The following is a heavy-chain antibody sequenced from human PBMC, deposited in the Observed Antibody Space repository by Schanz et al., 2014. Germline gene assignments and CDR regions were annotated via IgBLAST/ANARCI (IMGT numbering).Heavy chain of an antibody. Sequence: VQLVESGGGLVKRGGSLRLSCAAYGFTLSSYAMHWVRQAPGKGLEWVAVISYDGSNKYYADSVEGRFTISRDNSRNTLYLQMNSLRTEDTAVYYCASPSGYSDYGTYFDFWGQGTLVTGSS. D-gene: IGHD5-12*01. CDR1: GFTLSSYA. J-gene: IGHJ4*02. CDR2: ISYDGSNK. V-gene: IGHV3-30-3*01. CDR3: ASPSGYSDYGTYFDF.